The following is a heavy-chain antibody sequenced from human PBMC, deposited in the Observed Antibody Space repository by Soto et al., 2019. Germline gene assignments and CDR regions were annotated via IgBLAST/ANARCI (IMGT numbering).Heavy chain of an antibody. J-gene: IGHJ4*02. V-gene: IGHV5-10-1*01. CDR2: IDPSDSQT. D-gene: IGHD2-2*01. Sequence: PGESLKISCKGSGYSFAGYWITWVRQKPGKGLEWMGRIDPSDSQTYYSPSFRGHVTISVTKSITTVFLQWSSLRASDTAMYYCARQIYASDKGPNCQYYFDSWGPGTPVTVSS. CDR3: ARQIYASDKGPNCQYYFDS. CDR1: GYSFAGYW.